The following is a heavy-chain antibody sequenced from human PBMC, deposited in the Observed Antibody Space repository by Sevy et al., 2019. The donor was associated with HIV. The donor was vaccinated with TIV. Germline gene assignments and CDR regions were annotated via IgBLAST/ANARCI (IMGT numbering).Heavy chain of an antibody. D-gene: IGHD3-16*02. V-gene: IGHV3-23*01. CDR1: GFTFTTYA. CDR3: AKDGFFDVWGSYRNFDY. CDR2: ISGSGGST. J-gene: IGHJ4*02. Sequence: GGSLRLSCAASGFTFTTYAMSWVRQAPGKGLEWVSAISGSGGSTYYADSVKGRFTISRDNSKNTLYLQMNSLRAEDTAVYYCAKDGFFDVWGSYRNFDYWGQGTLVTVSS.